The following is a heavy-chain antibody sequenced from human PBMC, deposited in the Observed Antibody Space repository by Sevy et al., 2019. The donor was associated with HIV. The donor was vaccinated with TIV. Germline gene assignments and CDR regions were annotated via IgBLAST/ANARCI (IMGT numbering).Heavy chain of an antibody. CDR1: GYTFSTYR. CDR3: ARQRHYDFWSIDS. J-gene: IGHJ4*02. V-gene: IGHV1-18*04. Sequence: ASVKVSCKASGYTFSTYRFSWVRQAPGQGLEWMGWISANTGARSLQDRITMTTDASTSTAYMEVRSLRSDDTAVYYCARQRHYDFWSIDSWGQGTLVTVSS. D-gene: IGHD3-3*01. CDR2: ISANTG.